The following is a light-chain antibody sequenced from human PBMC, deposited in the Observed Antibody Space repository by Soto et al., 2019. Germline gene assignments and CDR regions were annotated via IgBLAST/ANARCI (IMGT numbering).Light chain of an antibody. V-gene: IGKV1-39*01. CDR2: AAS. Sequence: DIHLTQSPSLLSASVGDRVTITCRASQGISQYVAWYQQKPGKAPNLLIYAASSLHSGVPSRFSGSGSGTDFTLAISSLQPEDFATYYCQQSSSTPQTFGGGTKVDIK. CDR3: QQSSSTPQT. J-gene: IGKJ4*01. CDR1: QGISQY.